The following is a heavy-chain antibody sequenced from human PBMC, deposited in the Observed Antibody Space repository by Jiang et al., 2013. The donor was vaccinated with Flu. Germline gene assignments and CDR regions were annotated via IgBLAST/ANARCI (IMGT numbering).Heavy chain of an antibody. CDR3: ARGPYYYDSRNYPWRFDY. CDR2: IIPKPGTP. J-gene: IGHJ4*02. V-gene: IGHV1-69*06. CDR1: GSTFSNHG. D-gene: IGHD3-22*01. Sequence: SGAEVKKPGSSVKVSCNGSGSTFSNHGLSWVRQAPGQGLEWMGGIIPKPGTPNYSQKFQGRVTITADTSTSTAYMELSSLRSEDTAVYYCARGPYYYDSRNYPWRFDYWGQGTLVTVSS.